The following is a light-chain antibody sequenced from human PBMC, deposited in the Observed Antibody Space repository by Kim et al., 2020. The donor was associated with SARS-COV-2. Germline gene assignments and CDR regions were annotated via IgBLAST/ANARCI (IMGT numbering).Light chain of an antibody. CDR2: DDS. CDR3: QVWDGMRDDVM. Sequence: PGDTARSTWERNNIGNKGVHWYQQKPGQAPVLVVYDDSDRPSGISERLSGTNFGNTATLTISRVEAGDEADYYCQVWDGMRDDVMFGGGTQLTVL. J-gene: IGLJ3*02. V-gene: IGLV3-21*02. CDR1: NIGNKG.